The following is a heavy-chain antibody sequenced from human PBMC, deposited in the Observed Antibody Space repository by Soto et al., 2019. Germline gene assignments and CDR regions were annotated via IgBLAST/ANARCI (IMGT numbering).Heavy chain of an antibody. V-gene: IGHV4-39*01. CDR2: IDNNGVT. J-gene: IGHJ4*02. CDR1: GGSVYSNGHY. Sequence: SQTLSLTCIVSGGSVYSNGHYWGWIRQPPGKGLEWIGSIDNNGVTNYNSSLKSRVTISRDTSKNQFSLRLTSVTSADTAVYYCGKILVGATGHTDADSWGPGTMVTVSS. D-gene: IGHD2-15*01. CDR3: GKILVGATGHTDADS.